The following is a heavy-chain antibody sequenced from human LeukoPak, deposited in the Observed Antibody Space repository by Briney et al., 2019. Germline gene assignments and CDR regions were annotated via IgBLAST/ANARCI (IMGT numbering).Heavy chain of an antibody. Sequence: SETLSLTCTVSGGSISSSSYYWGRIRQPPGKGLEWIGSIYYSRSTYYNPSLKSRVTISVDTSKNQFSLKLSSVTAADTAVYYCASEPREAYCGGDCYPRWAFDIWGQGTMVTVSS. CDR1: GGSISSSSYY. V-gene: IGHV4-39*01. J-gene: IGHJ3*02. D-gene: IGHD2-21*02. CDR3: ASEPREAYCGGDCYPRWAFDI. CDR2: IYYSRST.